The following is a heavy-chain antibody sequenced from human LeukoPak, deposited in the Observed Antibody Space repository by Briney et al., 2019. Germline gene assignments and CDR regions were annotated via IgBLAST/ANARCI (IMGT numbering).Heavy chain of an antibody. V-gene: IGHV4-30-2*01. Sequence: SETLSLTCTVSGGSISSGGYYWSWIRQPPGKGLEWIGYIYHSGSTYYNPSLKSRVTISVDTSKNQFSLKLSSVTAADTAVYYCASLPAREWEHHYFDYWGQGTLVTVSS. CDR3: ASLPAREWEHHYFDY. CDR1: GGSISSGGYY. D-gene: IGHD1-26*01. CDR2: IYHSGST. J-gene: IGHJ4*02.